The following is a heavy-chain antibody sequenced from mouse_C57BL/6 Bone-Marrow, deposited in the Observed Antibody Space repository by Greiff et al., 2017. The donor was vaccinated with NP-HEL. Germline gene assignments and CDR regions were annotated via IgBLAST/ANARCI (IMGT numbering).Heavy chain of an antibody. V-gene: IGHV1-81*01. J-gene: IGHJ3*01. CDR2: IYPRSGNT. CDR3: AGYSNFAY. Sequence: VKLQESGAELARPGASVKLSCNASGYTFTSYGISWVKQRTGQGLEWIGEIYPRSGNTYYNEKFKGKATLTADKSSSTAYMELRSLTSEDSAVYFCAGYSNFAYWGQGTLVTVSA. CDR1: GYTFTSYG. D-gene: IGHD2-5*01.